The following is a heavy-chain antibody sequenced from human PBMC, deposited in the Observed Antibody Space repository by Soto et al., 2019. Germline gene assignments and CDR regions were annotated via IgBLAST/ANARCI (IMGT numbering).Heavy chain of an antibody. D-gene: IGHD2-2*01. CDR2: IYYTGKT. CDR3: GRDLTSNANCIDP. Sequence: TLSLTCSVSGDYIHVGGYYWTWIRQRPGKGLEWMGHIYYTGKTYYNPSLESRLTMSVDRSKNQFSLRLTSVTAADTAVYFCGRDLTSNANCIDPWGQGTLVTVSS. CDR1: GDYIHVGGYY. V-gene: IGHV4-30-4*01. J-gene: IGHJ5*02.